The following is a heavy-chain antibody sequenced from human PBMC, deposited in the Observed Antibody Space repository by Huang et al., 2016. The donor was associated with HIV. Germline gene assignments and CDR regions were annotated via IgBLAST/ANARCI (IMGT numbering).Heavy chain of an antibody. J-gene: IGHJ4*02. CDR3: AAEQWLVH. CDR1: GGTFSRYA. D-gene: IGHD6-19*01. V-gene: IGHV1-69*13. Sequence: QVQLVQSGAEVKKSGSSVKVSCKASGGTFSRYAIKWVRQAPGQGLEWMGGSIPISGTTNYAQKFQGRVTITADESTSTAYMELNNLRSEDTAVYYCAAEQWLVHWGQGTLVTVSS. CDR2: SIPISGTT.